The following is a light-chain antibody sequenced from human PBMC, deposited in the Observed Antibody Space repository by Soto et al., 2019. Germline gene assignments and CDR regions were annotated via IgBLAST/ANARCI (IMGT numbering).Light chain of an antibody. V-gene: IGKV3-20*01. CDR3: QQYGRSLT. CDR1: QSVSSSY. J-gene: IGKJ4*01. Sequence: EIVLTQSPGTLSLSPGERATLSCRASQSVSSSYLAWYQQKPGQAPRLLIYAASTRATGIPDRFSGSGSGTDFTLTISRLEPEDFAVYYCQQYGRSLTFGGGTKVHIK. CDR2: AAS.